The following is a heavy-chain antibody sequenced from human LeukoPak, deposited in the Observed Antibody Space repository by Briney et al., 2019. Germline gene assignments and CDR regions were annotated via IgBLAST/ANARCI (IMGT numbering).Heavy chain of an antibody. Sequence: ETLSLTCTVSGGSISSYYWSWIRQPPGKGLEWIGYIYYSGSTNYNPSLKSRVTISVDTSKNQFSLKLSSVTAADTAVYYCARIFTGSSWYYFDYWGQGTLVTVSS. J-gene: IGHJ4*02. CDR2: IYYSGST. CDR3: ARIFTGSSWYYFDY. V-gene: IGHV4-59*01. D-gene: IGHD6-13*01. CDR1: GGSISSYY.